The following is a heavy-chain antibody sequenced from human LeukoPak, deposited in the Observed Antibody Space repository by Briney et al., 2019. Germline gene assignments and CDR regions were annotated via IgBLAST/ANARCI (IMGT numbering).Heavy chain of an antibody. V-gene: IGHV3-23*01. CDR2: ISGSGGST. D-gene: IGHD3-3*02. CDR3: AKDENHFWSGYYSNYFDP. Sequence: PGGSLRLSCAASGITFSTHAMTRVRQAPGKGLEWVSGISGSGGSTNYADSVKGRFTISRDNSKNTLYLQMNSLRAEDTAVYYCAKDENHFWSGYYSNYFDPWGQGTLVTVSS. J-gene: IGHJ5*02. CDR1: GITFSTHA.